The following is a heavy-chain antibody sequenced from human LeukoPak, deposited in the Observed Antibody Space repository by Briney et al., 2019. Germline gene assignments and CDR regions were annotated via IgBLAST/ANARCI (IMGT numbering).Heavy chain of an antibody. J-gene: IGHJ4*02. D-gene: IGHD3-16*01. CDR2: INHSGST. CDR3: AILGAARIDY. V-gene: IGHV4-34*01. Sequence: SETLSLTCAVYGGSFSGYYWRWIRQPPGKGLEWIGEINHSGSTNYTPSLKSRVTISIDTSKNEFSLKLSSVTAADTAVYYCAILGAARIDYWGQGTLVTVSS. CDR1: GGSFSGYY.